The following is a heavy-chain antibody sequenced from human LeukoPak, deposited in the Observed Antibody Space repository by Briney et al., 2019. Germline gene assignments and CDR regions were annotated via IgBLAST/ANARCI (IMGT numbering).Heavy chain of an antibody. CDR2: IYYSGST. CDR1: GGSISSYY. J-gene: IGHJ5*02. D-gene: IGHD1-20*01. Sequence: SETLSLTCTVSGGSISSYYWSWIRQPPGKGLEWIGYIYYSGSTNYNPSLKSRVTISVDTSKNQFSLKPSSVTAADTAVYYCARVTYNWNGNWFDPWGQGTLVTVSS. CDR3: ARVTYNWNGNWFDP. V-gene: IGHV4-59*01.